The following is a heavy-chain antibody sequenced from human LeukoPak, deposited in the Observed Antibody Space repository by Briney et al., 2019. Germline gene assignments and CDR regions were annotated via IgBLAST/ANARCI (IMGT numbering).Heavy chain of an antibody. J-gene: IGHJ4*02. D-gene: IGHD2-2*02. CDR3: AKVGYCSSANCYNYFDY. CDR1: GFTFSNYA. Sequence: PGGSLRLSCAASGFTFSNYAMTWVRQAPGKGLEWVSIISGSGGSTYYADSVKGRFPISRDKSKNTLYLQMNSLRAEDTAVYYCAKVGYCSSANCYNYFDYWGQGTLVTVSS. CDR2: ISGSGGST. V-gene: IGHV3-23*01.